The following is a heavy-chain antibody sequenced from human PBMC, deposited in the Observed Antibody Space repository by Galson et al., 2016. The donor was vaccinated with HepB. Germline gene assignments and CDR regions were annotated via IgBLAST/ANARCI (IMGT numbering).Heavy chain of an antibody. Sequence: SLRLSCAASGFSFSGYAMSWVRQAPGKGPEWVSSIGGSGSNTYYGASVDGRFTVSRDNFKNTLSLQMNSLRAEDTAVYYCAKVAPEGYFFDTWGRGALVTVSS. CDR1: GFSFSGYA. V-gene: IGHV3-23*01. J-gene: IGHJ4*02. CDR3: AKVAPEGYFFDT. CDR2: IGGSGSNT.